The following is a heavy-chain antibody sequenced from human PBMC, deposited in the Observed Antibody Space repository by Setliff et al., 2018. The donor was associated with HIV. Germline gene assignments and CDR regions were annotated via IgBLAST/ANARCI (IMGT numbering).Heavy chain of an antibody. Sequence: GGSLRLSCAASGFTFSSYAMSWVRQAPGKGLEWVSAISGSGGSTYYADSVKGRFTISRDNSKNTLYLQMNSLRAEDTAVYYCAKAGYSSSWYESFYGYWGQGTLVTVS. J-gene: IGHJ4*02. D-gene: IGHD6-13*01. CDR1: GFTFSSYA. CDR2: ISGSGGST. V-gene: IGHV3-23*01. CDR3: AKAGYSSSWYESFYGY.